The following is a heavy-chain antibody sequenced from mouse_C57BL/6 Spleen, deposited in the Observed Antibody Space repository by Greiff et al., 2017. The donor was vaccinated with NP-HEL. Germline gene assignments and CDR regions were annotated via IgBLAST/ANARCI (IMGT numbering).Heavy chain of an antibody. D-gene: IGHD1-1*01. Sequence: EVQLQQSGAELVRPGASVKLSCTASGFNIKDYYMHWVKQRPEQGLEWIGRIDPEDGDTEYAPKFQGKATMTADTSSNTAYLQLSSLTSEDTAVYYCTTWRDYYYGSRKGYYFDYWGQGTTLTVSS. V-gene: IGHV14-1*01. CDR3: TTWRDYYYGSRKGYYFDY. CDR2: IDPEDGDT. J-gene: IGHJ2*01. CDR1: GFNIKDYY.